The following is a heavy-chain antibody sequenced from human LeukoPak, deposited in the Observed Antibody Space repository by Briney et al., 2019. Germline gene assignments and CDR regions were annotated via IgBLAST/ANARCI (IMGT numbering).Heavy chain of an antibody. J-gene: IGHJ4*02. Sequence: PSETLSLTCTVSGGSVISGSYYWSWIRQPPGKGLEWIGNIYYSGSTNYNPSPKSRVTISVDTSKNQFSLKLSSVTAADTAVYYCARAAREMATTPDFDYWGQGTLVTVSS. CDR1: GGSVISGSYY. D-gene: IGHD5-24*01. V-gene: IGHV4-61*01. CDR3: ARAAREMATTPDFDY. CDR2: IYYSGST.